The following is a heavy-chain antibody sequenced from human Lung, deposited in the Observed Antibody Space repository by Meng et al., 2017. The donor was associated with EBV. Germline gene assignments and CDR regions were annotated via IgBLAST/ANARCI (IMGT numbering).Heavy chain of an antibody. V-gene: IGHV3-33*01. CDR3: ARVYYYGSGSYFPGHY. Sequence: QVQLVESGGGVVQPGRXXVRSCVASGFDFSTYGIHWVRQAPGKGLEWVGVIWYDGSNDLYADSMKGRFSISRDNSKNTVYLEMSDLRAEDTGVYYCARVYYYGSGSYFPGHYWGQGTLVTVSS. J-gene: IGHJ4*02. D-gene: IGHD3-10*01. CDR1: GFDFSTYG. CDR2: IWYDGSND.